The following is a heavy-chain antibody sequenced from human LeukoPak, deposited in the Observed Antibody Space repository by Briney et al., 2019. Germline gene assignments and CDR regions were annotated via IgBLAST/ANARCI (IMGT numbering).Heavy chain of an antibody. Sequence: GGSLRLSCAASEFSVSKNYMSWVRQAPGKGLEWVSVIYSGGTTNYADSVKGRFTISRDNSKNTLFLQMNSLRAEDTAVYYCARGGYSSSWYHFDYWGQGTLVTVSS. D-gene: IGHD6-13*01. V-gene: IGHV3-53*01. CDR1: EFSVSKNY. CDR2: IYSGGTT. J-gene: IGHJ4*02. CDR3: ARGGYSSSWYHFDY.